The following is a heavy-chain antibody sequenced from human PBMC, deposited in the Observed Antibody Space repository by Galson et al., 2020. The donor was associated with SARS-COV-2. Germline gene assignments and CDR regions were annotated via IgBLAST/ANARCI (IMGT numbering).Heavy chain of an antibody. CDR3: ARDPTGYSSSWSPRQGFDP. D-gene: IGHD6-13*01. J-gene: IGHJ5*02. V-gene: IGHV4-34*01. CDR2: INHSGST. Sequence: SQTLSLTCAVYGGSFSGYYWSWIRQPPGKGLEWIGEINHSGSTNYNPSLKSRVTISVDTSKNQFSLKLSSVTAADTAVYYCARDPTGYSSSWSPRQGFDPWGQGTLVTVSS. CDR1: GGSFSGYY.